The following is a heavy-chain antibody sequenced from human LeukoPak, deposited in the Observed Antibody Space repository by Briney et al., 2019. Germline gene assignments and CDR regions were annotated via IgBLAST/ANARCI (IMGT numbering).Heavy chain of an antibody. CDR2: IYYSGST. CDR1: GGSISSSSYY. V-gene: IGHV4-39*01. J-gene: IGHJ3*02. CDR3: ASPYYDILTGHDAFDI. D-gene: IGHD3-9*01. Sequence: SETLSLTCTVSGGSISSSSYYWGWIRQPPGKGLEWIGSIYYSGSTYYNPSLKSRVTISVDTPKNQFSLKLGSVTAADTAVYYCASPYYDILTGHDAFDIWGQGTMVTVSS.